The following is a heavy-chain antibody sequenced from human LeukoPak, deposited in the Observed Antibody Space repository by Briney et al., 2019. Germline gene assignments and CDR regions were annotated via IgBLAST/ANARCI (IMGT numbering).Heavy chain of an antibody. Sequence: ASVKVSCKASGGTFSSYAISWVRQAPGQGLEWMGWIIPILGIANYAQKFQGRVTITADKSTSTAYMELSSLRSEDTAVYYCAREQVIAVAGTSNQDALDYWGQGTLVTVSS. CDR2: IIPILGIA. D-gene: IGHD6-19*01. V-gene: IGHV1-69*04. J-gene: IGHJ4*02. CDR3: AREQVIAVAGTSNQDALDY. CDR1: GGTFSSYA.